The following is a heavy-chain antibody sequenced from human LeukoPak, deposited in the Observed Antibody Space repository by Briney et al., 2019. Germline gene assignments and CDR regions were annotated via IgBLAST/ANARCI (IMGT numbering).Heavy chain of an antibody. D-gene: IGHD1-26*01. V-gene: IGHV3-30*18. CDR3: GKRLTSWELEY. CDR1: GFTFSNYG. CDR2: ISSGGTDK. J-gene: IGHJ4*02. Sequence: PGRSLRLSCAASGFTFSNYGMHWVRQAPGKGLEWVAVISSGGTDKYYADSVKGRFTVSRDNSKNTLYLQMNSLRAEDTAVYYCGKRLTSWELEYWGQGTLVTVSS.